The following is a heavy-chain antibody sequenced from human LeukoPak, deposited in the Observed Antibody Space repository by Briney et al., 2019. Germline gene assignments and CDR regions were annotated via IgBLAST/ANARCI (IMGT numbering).Heavy chain of an antibody. V-gene: IGHV3-30*04. CDR1: GFTFSSYA. CDR3: ARRGYFDY. J-gene: IGHJ4*02. CDR2: ISYDGSNK. Sequence: PGRSLRLSCAASGFTFSSYAMHWVRQAPGKGREWVAVISYDGSNKYYADSVKGRFTISRHNSKNTLYLQMNSLRAEDTAVYYCARRGYFDYWGQGTLVTVSS.